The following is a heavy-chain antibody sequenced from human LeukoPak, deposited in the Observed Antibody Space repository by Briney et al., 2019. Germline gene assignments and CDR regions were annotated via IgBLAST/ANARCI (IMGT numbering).Heavy chain of an antibody. Sequence: TSETLSLTCTVSGGSISSSSYYWGWIRQPPGKGLEWIGSIYYSGSTYYNPSLKSRVTISVDTSKNQFSLKLSSVTAADTAVYYCARGGAVAGTSWYFGLWGRGTLVTVSS. V-gene: IGHV4-39*07. CDR3: ARGGAVAGTSWYFGL. D-gene: IGHD6-19*01. J-gene: IGHJ2*01. CDR1: GGSISSSSYY. CDR2: IYYSGST.